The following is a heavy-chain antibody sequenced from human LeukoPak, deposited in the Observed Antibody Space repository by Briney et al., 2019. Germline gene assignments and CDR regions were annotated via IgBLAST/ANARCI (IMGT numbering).Heavy chain of an antibody. CDR1: GYTFTSSG. CDR2: ISVYNGNT. Sequence: ASVKVSCKASGYTFTSSGISWVRRAPGQGLEWMGWISVYNGNTNFAQKIQGRVTMTTDTSTTTAYMELRSLRSDDTAMYYCARDRGEMGRGREAFDYFDYWGQGTLVTVSS. V-gene: IGHV1-18*01. CDR3: ARDRGEMGRGREAFDYFDY. J-gene: IGHJ4*02. D-gene: IGHD3-10*01.